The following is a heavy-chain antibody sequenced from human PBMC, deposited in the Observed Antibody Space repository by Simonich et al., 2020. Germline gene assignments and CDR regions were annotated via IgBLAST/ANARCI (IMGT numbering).Heavy chain of an antibody. D-gene: IGHD2-15*01. J-gene: IGHJ3*02. V-gene: IGHV3-30*07. CDR2: ISYDGSNK. CDR1: GFTFSSYA. CDR3: AREGLLLDAFDI. Sequence: QVQLVESGGGVVQPGRSLRLSCAASGFTFSSYAMHWVRQAPGEGLDVVAVISYDGSNKYYADSVKGRFTISRDNSKNTLYLQMNSLRAEDTAVYYCAREGLLLDAFDIWGQGTMVTVSS.